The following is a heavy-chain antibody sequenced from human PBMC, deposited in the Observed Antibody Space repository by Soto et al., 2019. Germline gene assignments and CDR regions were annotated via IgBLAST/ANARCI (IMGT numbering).Heavy chain of an antibody. V-gene: IGHV3-48*02. CDR3: ARNQGARGGPFDS. J-gene: IGHJ4*02. CDR2: ISSSSSTI. D-gene: IGHD3-16*01. CDR1: GFTFSSYS. Sequence: EVSLRLSCAASGFTFSSYSMSWVRQAPGKGLEWASYISSSSSTIEYADSVKGRFTISRDNAKNSLFLQMNRLRDEDTAVYFCARNQGARGGPFDSWGQATQGNGS.